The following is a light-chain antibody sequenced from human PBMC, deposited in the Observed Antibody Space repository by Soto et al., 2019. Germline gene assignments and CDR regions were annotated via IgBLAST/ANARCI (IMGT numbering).Light chain of an antibody. CDR2: AAS. CDR3: QQLNSG. J-gene: IGKJ3*01. Sequence: IQLTHSPSSLSASVGDRVTITCRASQGISSYLAWYQQKPGKAPKLLSYAASTLQSGVPSRFSGSGSGTDFTLTISSLQPEDFATYCCQQLNSGFGPGTKVDIK. CDR1: QGISSY. V-gene: IGKV1-9*01.